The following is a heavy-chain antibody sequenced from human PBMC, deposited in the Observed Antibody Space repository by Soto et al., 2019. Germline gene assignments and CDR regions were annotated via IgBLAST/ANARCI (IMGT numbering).Heavy chain of an antibody. J-gene: IGHJ3*02. V-gene: IGHV1-3*01. CDR1: GYTFTSYA. CDR3: ARADVLRYFDQDAFDI. Sequence: GASVKVSCKASGYTFTSYAMHWVRQAPGQRLEWMGWINAGNGNTKYSQKFQGRVTITRDTSASTAYMELSSLRSEDTAVYYCARADVLRYFDQDAFDIWGQGTMVTV. D-gene: IGHD3-9*01. CDR2: INAGNGNT.